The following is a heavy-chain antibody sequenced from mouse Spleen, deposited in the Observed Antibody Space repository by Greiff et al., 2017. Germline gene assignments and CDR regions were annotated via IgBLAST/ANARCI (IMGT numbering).Heavy chain of an antibody. D-gene: IGHD4-1*01. V-gene: IGHV5-9-1*01. CDR2: ISSGGSYT. J-gene: IGHJ2*01. Sequence: DVKLVESGGGLVKPGGSLKLSCAASGFTFSSYAMSWVRQTPEKRLEWVATISSGGSYTYYPDSVKGRFTISRDNAKNTLYLQMSSLRSEDTAMYYGARGLGQGYFDYWGQGTTLTVSS. CDR1: GFTFSSYA. CDR3: ARGLGQGYFDY.